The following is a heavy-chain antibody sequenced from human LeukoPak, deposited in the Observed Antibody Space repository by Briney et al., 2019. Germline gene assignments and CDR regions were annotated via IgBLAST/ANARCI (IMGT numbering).Heavy chain of an antibody. Sequence: ASVKVSCKASGYTFTGYYMHWVRQAPGQGLEWMGRINPNSGGTNYAQKFQGRVTMTRDTSISTAYMELSRLRSDDTAVYYCARDRHFDWLIDYWGQGTLVTVSS. J-gene: IGHJ4*02. D-gene: IGHD3-9*01. V-gene: IGHV1-2*06. CDR1: GYTFTGYY. CDR3: ARDRHFDWLIDY. CDR2: INPNSGGT.